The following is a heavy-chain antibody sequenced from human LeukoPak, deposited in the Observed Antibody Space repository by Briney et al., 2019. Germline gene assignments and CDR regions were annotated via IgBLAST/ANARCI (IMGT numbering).Heavy chain of an antibody. CDR2: IYPGDSDI. Sequence: GESLKISCKGSGYSFTNYWIGWVRQLPGKGLEWMGSIYPGDSDIRYSPSFQGQVTISADKSITTAYLQWSSLKASDTAMYYCANSMVRGVLGMDVWGQGTTVTVSS. D-gene: IGHD3-10*01. CDR3: ANSMVRGVLGMDV. CDR1: GYSFTNYW. V-gene: IGHV5-51*01. J-gene: IGHJ6*02.